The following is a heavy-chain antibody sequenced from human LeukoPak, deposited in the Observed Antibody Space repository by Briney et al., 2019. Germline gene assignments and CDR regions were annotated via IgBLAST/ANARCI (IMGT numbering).Heavy chain of an antibody. Sequence: SETLSLTCTVSGGSITSSSYYWGWIRQPPGKGLEWIGTFYYSGSSYYNPSLKSRVTISVDTSKNEFSLRMSSVTAADTAVYYCARRTSASSKIDYWGQGTLVTVSS. CDR1: GGSITSSSYY. D-gene: IGHD3-10*01. CDR3: ARRTSASSKIDY. J-gene: IGHJ4*02. CDR2: FYYSGSS. V-gene: IGHV4-39*01.